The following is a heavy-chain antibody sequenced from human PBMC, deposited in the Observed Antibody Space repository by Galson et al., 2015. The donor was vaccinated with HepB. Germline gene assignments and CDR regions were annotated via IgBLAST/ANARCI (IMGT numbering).Heavy chain of an antibody. CDR1: GITVSSNY. V-gene: IGHV3-53*01. CDR2: IYSGGST. D-gene: IGHD3-10*01. J-gene: IGHJ4*02. Sequence: SLRLSCAASGITVSSNYMTWVRQAPGKGLEWVSVIYSGGSTYYADSVKGRFTISRDNSKNTLYLQMNSLRAEDTAVYYWAREISGSYFYWGQGTLVTVSS. CDR3: AREISGSYFY.